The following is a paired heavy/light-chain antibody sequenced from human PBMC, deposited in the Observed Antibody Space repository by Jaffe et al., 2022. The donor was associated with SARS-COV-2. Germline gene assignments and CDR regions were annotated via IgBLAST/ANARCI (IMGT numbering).Heavy chain of an antibody. CDR1: GLTFSDYA. CDR3: AKSLGVSWGPLDL. V-gene: IGHV3-23*01. Sequence: EVQLLESGGSSVQAGGSLTLSCAASGLTFSDYAFTWVRQAPGKGLEWVSTVNNVVDRTYYADSVKGRFTVSRDESKSIVYLQVNSLRAGDTATYYCAKSLGVSWGPLDLWGQGTTVTVSS. J-gene: IGHJ6*02. D-gene: IGHD3-3*01. CDR2: VNNVVDRT.
Light chain of an antibody. J-gene: IGLJ3*02. CDR2: TND. CDR3: ASWDDALRGWV. V-gene: IGLV1-47*01. Sequence: QSVLAQPPSISGTPGQRVTISCAGGSSNIGVASKSVYWFQQVPGRAPKLLTYTNDQRPSGVPDRFSASKSGTSASLAISGLQSQDEAHYYCASWDDALRGWVFGGGTKVTVL. CDR1: SSNIGVASKS.